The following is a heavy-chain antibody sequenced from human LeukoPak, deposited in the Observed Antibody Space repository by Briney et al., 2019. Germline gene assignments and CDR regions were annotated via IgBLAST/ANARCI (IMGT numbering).Heavy chain of an antibody. CDR3: ATGDGWCFID. CDR2: ISRSGQNI. CDR1: GFTFSNYA. V-gene: IGHV3-21*01. J-gene: IGHJ4*02. Sequence: GGSLRLSCAASGFTFSNYAMTWVRQPPGKGLQWVSSISRSGQNIDHADSVNGRFSISRDNARNSLYLQMNSLTAEDTAVYYCATGDGWCFIDWGQGTLVTVSS. D-gene: IGHD6-19*01.